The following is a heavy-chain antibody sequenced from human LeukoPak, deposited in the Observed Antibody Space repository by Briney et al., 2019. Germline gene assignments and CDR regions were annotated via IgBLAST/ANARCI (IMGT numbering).Heavy chain of an antibody. CDR2: VYTSGST. Sequence: SETLSLTCAVSGGSISRGNYYWSWIRQPAGKELEWIGHVYTSGSTSYNPSLKSRVTIFIDTSKNQFSLEVSSVTAADTAVYYCARMYYYDSSGYYLDSVETRFDYWGQGTLVTVSS. D-gene: IGHD3-22*01. J-gene: IGHJ4*02. CDR1: GGSISRGNYY. V-gene: IGHV4-61*09. CDR3: ARMYYYDSSGYYLDSVETRFDY.